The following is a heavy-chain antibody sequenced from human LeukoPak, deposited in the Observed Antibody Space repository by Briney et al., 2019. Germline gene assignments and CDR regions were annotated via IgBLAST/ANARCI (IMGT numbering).Heavy chain of an antibody. J-gene: IGHJ4*02. V-gene: IGHV3-15*01. CDR3: TTDPPILRFLEWPPATLGY. Sequence: GGSLRLSCAASGSTFSNAWMSWVRQAPGKGLEWVGRIKSKTDGGTTDYAAPVKGRFTISRDDSKNTLYLQMNSLKTEDTAVYYCTTDPPILRFLEWPPATLGYWGQGTLVTVSS. D-gene: IGHD3-3*01. CDR1: GSTFSNAW. CDR2: IKSKTDGGTT.